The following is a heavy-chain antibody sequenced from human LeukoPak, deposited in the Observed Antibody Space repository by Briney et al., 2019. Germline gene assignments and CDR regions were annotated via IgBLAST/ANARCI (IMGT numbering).Heavy chain of an antibody. D-gene: IGHD3-16*01. CDR3: ARHGGGAADFDY. J-gene: IGHJ4*02. Sequence: KPSETLSLTCTVSGGSISPYFWSWIRQPPGKGLEWIGFIYYSGRTNYNPSLESRVTISVDTSKNQFSLKLTSVTAADTAVYYCARHGGGAADFDYWGQGTLVTVSS. CDR2: IYYSGRT. CDR1: GGSISPYF. V-gene: IGHV4-59*08.